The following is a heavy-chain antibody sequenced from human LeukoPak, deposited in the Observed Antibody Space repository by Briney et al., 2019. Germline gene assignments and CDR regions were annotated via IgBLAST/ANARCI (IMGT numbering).Heavy chain of an antibody. CDR2: INPITGST. CDR3: AIHWGSYYYDHAKPLDY. V-gene: IGHV1-46*01. Sequence: ASVKVSCKASGYTFTRYYMHWVRQAPGQGLEWMGVINPITGSTSYAQNFQGRLTVTRDMSTSTVYMELSSLRSEDTAVYYCAIHWGSYYYDHAKPLDYWGQGTLVTVSS. D-gene: IGHD3-22*01. CDR1: GYTFTRYY. J-gene: IGHJ4*02.